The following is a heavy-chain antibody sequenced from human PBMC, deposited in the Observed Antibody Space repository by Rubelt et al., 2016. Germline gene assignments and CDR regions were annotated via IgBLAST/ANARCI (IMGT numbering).Heavy chain of an antibody. CDR3: ARDLGRSGYASCSDY. J-gene: IGHJ4*02. CDR1: GNSISNTDYY. D-gene: IGHD5-12*01. CDR2: TYAGGST. Sequence: LQLQESGPGLVKSSETLSLNCLVSGNSISNTDYYWAWIRQPPGKGPEWIASTYAGGSTYYNPSLMSRVTMLMARSKNQFSLTLHPVTAADTANYYCARDLGRSGYASCSDYWGRGTLVTVSS. V-gene: IGHV4-39*07.